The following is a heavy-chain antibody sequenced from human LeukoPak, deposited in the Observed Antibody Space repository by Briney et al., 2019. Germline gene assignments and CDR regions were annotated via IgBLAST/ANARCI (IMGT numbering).Heavy chain of an antibody. CDR2: ISSISSYI. J-gene: IGHJ4*02. Sequence: GGSLRLSCAASGFTFSSYSMNWVRQAPGKGLEWVSSISSISSYIYYADSVKGRFTISRDNAKNSLYLQMNSLRAEDTAVYYCARTRRGMVMIWGQGTLVTVSS. CDR1: GFTFSSYS. D-gene: IGHD5-18*01. CDR3: ARTRRGMVMI. V-gene: IGHV3-21*01.